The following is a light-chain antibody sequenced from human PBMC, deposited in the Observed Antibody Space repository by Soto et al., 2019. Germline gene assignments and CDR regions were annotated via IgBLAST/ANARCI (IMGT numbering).Light chain of an antibody. Sequence: QSALTQPASVSASPGQSITISCTGTSSDVGGYTYVSWYQKHPHTAPKLLIYEVRHRPSGVSNRFSGSKSGNTASLTISGLQPEDQADYYCLSPTGCNTIVFGSGTKVTVL. CDR3: LSPTGCNTIV. CDR2: EVR. V-gene: IGLV2-14*01. CDR1: SSDVGGYTY. J-gene: IGLJ1*01.